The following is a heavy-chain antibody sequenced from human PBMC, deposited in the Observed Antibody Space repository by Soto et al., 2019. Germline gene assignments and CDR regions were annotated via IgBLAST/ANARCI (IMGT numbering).Heavy chain of an antibody. CDR2: IDPSDSYT. CDR1: GYSFTSYW. CDR3: ARHPLHYYDRVGMDV. Sequence: PGESLKISCKGSGYSFTSYWISWVRQMPGKGLEWMGRIDPSDSYTNYSPSFQGHVTISADKSISTAYLQWSSLKASDTAMYYCARHPLHYYDRVGMDVWGQGTTVTVSS. V-gene: IGHV5-10-1*01. D-gene: IGHD3-22*01. J-gene: IGHJ6*02.